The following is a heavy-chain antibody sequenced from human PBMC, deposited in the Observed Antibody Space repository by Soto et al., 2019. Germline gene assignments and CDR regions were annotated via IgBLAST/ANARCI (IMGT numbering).Heavy chain of an antibody. V-gene: IGHV3-23*01. CDR1: GFTFSTTG. CDR2: IGPDPSNT. J-gene: IGHJ4*02. Sequence: EVQLLESGGALVQPGGSLRLSCTTSGFTFSTTGMLWLRQPPGKGLEWVSAIGPDPSNTKYTDSVKGRFSISRDNSKNTVFLQMTSLGAEDTALYYCTTARHCSSDACPAAEWGQGTLITVSS. CDR3: TTARHCSSDACPAAE. D-gene: IGHD2-2*01.